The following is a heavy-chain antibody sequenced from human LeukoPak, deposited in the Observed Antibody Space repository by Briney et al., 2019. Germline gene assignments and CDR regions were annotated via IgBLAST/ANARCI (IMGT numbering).Heavy chain of an antibody. J-gene: IGHJ4*02. V-gene: IGHV3-74*01. CDR1: GFTFTTYW. Sequence: QAGGSLRLSCVASGFTFTTYWMHWVRQVPGKGLVWVARINTDGRVTTYADSVEGRFTVSRDNAENTLYLQMNNLRPEDTAVYYCIRETHVGLHLEYWGQGTLATVSA. D-gene: IGHD3-10*02. CDR3: IRETHVGLHLEY. CDR2: INTDGRVT.